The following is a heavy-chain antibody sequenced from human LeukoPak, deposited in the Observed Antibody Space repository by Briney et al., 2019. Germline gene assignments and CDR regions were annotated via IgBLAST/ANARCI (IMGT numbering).Heavy chain of an antibody. J-gene: IGHJ3*02. V-gene: IGHV4-30-4*01. CDR3: ARDGTALAFDI. CDR1: GGSISSGDYY. D-gene: IGHD5-18*01. CDR2: ICYSGST. Sequence: SETLSLTCTVSGGSISSGDYYWSWIRQPPGKGLEWIGYICYSGSTYYNPSLKSRVTISVDTSKNQFSLKLSSVTAADTAVYYCARDGTALAFDIWGQGTMVTVSS.